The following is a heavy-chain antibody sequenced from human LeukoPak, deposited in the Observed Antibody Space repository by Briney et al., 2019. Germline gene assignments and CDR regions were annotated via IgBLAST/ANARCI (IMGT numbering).Heavy chain of an antibody. J-gene: IGHJ4*02. V-gene: IGHV5-51*01. CDR2: IYPGDSDT. Sequence: GESLKISCTGSGYTLTSYLIGWVRQMPGKGLEWMGIIYPGDSDTRYSPSFQGQVTISADKSISTAYLQWSSLKTSDTAMYYCARSRSSSSLDYFDYWGQGTRVTVSS. D-gene: IGHD6-13*01. CDR3: ARSRSSSSLDYFDY. CDR1: GYTLTSYL.